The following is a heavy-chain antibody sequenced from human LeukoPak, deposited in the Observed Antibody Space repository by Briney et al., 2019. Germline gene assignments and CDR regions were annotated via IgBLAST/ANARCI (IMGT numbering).Heavy chain of an antibody. D-gene: IGHD3-10*01. Sequence: ASVKVSCKASGYTFTSYGISWVRQAPGQGVEWMGWISASNGNTKYARKLQGRVTMTTDTSTSTVYMELRSLRSEESAVYYCARDRSYYYCSGSFYYYGMDVWGKGTTVTVSS. J-gene: IGHJ6*04. CDR2: ISASNGNT. V-gene: IGHV1-18*04. CDR3: ARDRSYYYCSGSFYYYGMDV. CDR1: GYTFTSYG.